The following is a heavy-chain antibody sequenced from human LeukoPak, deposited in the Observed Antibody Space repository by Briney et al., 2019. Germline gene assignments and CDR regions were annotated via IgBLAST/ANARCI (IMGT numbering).Heavy chain of an antibody. V-gene: IGHV1-18*01. D-gene: IGHD1-26*01. CDR3: ARGGIVGATTFDFDY. CDR1: GYTFTSYG. J-gene: IGHJ4*02. CDR2: ISAYDGNT. Sequence: GASVKVSCKASGYTFTSYGISWVRQAPGQGLEWMGWISAYDGNTNYAQKLQGRVTMTTDTSTSTAYMELRSLRSDDTAVYYCARGGIVGATTFDFDYWGQGTLVTVSS.